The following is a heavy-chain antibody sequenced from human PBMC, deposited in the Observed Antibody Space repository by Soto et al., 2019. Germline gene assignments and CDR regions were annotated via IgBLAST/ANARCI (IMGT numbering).Heavy chain of an antibody. V-gene: IGHV1-3*01. CDR3: ARSNYDFWSGRYYGMDV. CDR1: GHTFTSYA. J-gene: IGHJ6*02. D-gene: IGHD3-3*01. CDR2: INAGNGNT. Sequence: ASVKVSCKASGHTFTSYAMHWVRQAPGQRLEWMGWINAGNGNTKYSQKFQGRVTITRDTSASTAYMELSSLRSEDTAVYYCARSNYDFWSGRYYGMDVWGQGTTVTVSS.